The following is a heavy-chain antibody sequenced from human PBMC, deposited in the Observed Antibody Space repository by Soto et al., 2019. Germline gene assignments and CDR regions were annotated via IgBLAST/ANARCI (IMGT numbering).Heavy chain of an antibody. Sequence: EVQLVESGGGLVQPGGSLRLSCAASGFTVSSNYMSWVRQAPGKGLEWVSVIYSGGSTFYADSVKGRFTISRDNSKNTLFLQMNSLRAEDTAVYYCARATSWHQLFDYWGQGTLVTVSS. CDR2: IYSGGST. CDR1: GFTVSSNY. J-gene: IGHJ4*02. V-gene: IGHV3-66*01. D-gene: IGHD6-13*01. CDR3: ARATSWHQLFDY.